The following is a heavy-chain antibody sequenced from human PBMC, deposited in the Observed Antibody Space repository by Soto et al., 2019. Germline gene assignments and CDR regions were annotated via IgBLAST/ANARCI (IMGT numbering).Heavy chain of an antibody. V-gene: IGHV1-46*02. CDR2: ISLYDGST. Sequence: QVQLVQSGPEVKKPGASVKVSCTASGFTFNNYFFHWMRLGPRQGLEWMGIISLYDGSTNYEQSLHGRVTMTSDTSTGTVSMELSSLRSEDTAVYYCARGDGRGSTGFYYYYGMYVWGHGTTVTVSS. D-gene: IGHD1-26*01. J-gene: IGHJ6*02. CDR1: GFTFNNYF. CDR3: ARGDGRGSTGFYYYYGMYV.